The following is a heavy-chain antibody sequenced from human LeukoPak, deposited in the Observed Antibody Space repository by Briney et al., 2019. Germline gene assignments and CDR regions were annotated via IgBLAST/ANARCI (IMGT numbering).Heavy chain of an antibody. D-gene: IGHD2-15*01. CDR1: GFSVSSKY. CDR2: IYSGGTT. J-gene: IGHJ4*02. CDR3: ARGYCSGGSCYFFDY. V-gene: IGHV3-53*01. Sequence: GGSLRLSCAAPGFSVSSKYMSWVRQAPGKGLEWVSVIYSGGTTDYADSVKGRFTISRDNSKNMLYLQMNSLRPEDTAVYYCARGYCSGGSCYFFDYWGQGTLVTVSS.